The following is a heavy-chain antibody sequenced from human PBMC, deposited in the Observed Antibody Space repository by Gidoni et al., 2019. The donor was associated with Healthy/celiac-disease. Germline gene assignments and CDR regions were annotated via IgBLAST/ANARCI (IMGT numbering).Heavy chain of an antibody. J-gene: IGHJ6*02. Sequence: QVQLQESGPGLVKPSQTLSLTCTVSGGSISSGGYYWSWIRQHPGKGLEWIGYFYYSGSTYYNPSRKSRVTISVDMYKNQFSLKLSSVTAADTAVDYCARDAYYYGMDVWGQGTTVTVSS. CDR2: FYYSGST. CDR3: ARDAYYYGMDV. V-gene: IGHV4-31*03. CDR1: GGSISSGGYY.